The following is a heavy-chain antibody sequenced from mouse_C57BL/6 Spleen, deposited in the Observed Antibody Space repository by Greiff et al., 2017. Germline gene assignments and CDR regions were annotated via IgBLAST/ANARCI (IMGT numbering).Heavy chain of an antibody. CDR3: ARSGTTVVALYWYFDV. V-gene: IGHV14-3*01. J-gene: IGHJ1*03. CDR1: GFNIKNTY. CDR2: IDPANGNT. Sequence: VQLQQSVAELVRPGASVKLSCTASGFNIKNTYMHWVKQRPEQGLEWIGRIDPANGNTKYAPKFQGKATITADPSSNTAYLQLSSLTSEDTAIXYCARSGTTVVALYWYFDVGGTGTTVTVSS. D-gene: IGHD1-1*01.